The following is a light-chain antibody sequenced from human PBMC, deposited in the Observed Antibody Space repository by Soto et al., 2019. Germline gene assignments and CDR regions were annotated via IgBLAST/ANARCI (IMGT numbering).Light chain of an antibody. CDR2: AAS. CDR3: QHSYSTQFA. J-gene: IGKJ3*01. Sequence: DILMTQSPSSLSASVGDRVTITCRASQSVSSYLNWYQQKPGKAPKLLIYAASSLQSGVPSRFSGGGSATDFPITISSLPPEDSASYYCQHSYSTQFAFGPGTKVDIK. CDR1: QSVSSY. V-gene: IGKV1-39*01.